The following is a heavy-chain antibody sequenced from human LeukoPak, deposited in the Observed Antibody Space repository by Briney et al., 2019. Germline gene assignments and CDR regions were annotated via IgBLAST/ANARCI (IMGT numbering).Heavy chain of an antibody. CDR3: VRIATVTIPDY. Sequence: GGSLRLSCAASGFTFSSYWTHWVRQLLGKGLVWVSRINPDGTTTNYADSVKGRFTISRDNAKNTLYLQMNSLTVEDTALYYCVRIATVTIPDYWGQGTLVTVSS. CDR1: GFTFSSYW. J-gene: IGHJ4*02. D-gene: IGHD4-17*01. V-gene: IGHV3-74*01. CDR2: INPDGTTT.